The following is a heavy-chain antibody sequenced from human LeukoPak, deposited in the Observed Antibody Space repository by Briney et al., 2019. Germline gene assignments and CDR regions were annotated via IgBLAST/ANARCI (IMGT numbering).Heavy chain of an antibody. J-gene: IGHJ4*02. CDR3: AVYSSLDY. V-gene: IGHV3-NL1*01. CDR1: GFIFDTYA. D-gene: IGHD3-22*01. CDR2: IYGGGNT. Sequence: GRSLRLACATSGFIFDTYAMHWVRQAPGKGLEWVSLIYGGGNTYYADSVRGRFSISRDNSKNTLYLQMNSLRAEDTAIYYCAVYSSLDYWSQGTLVTVSS.